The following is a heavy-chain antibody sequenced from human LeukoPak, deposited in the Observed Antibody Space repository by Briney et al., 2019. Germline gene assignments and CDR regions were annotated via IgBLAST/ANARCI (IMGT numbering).Heavy chain of an antibody. CDR2: INPSGGGT. D-gene: IGHD6-25*01. V-gene: IGHV1-46*01. CDR3: ARIGGYGIFDY. Sequence: ASAKVSCKASGYTLTNFYMHWVRQAPGQGPEWMGIINPSGGGTSYAQKFQGRVTMTRDTSTSTVYMELSSLTSEDTAIYYCARIGGYGIFDYWGQGTLVTVSP. CDR1: GYTLTNFY. J-gene: IGHJ4*02.